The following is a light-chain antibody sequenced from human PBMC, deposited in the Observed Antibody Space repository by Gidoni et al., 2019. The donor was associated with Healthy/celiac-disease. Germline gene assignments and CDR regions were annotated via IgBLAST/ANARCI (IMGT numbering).Light chain of an antibody. Sequence: IQLTQFPSSLSASVGDRVTITCPASQGISSYLAWYQQKPGKAPKLLIYASSTLQSGVPSRFSGSGSGTDFTLTISSLQTEDFATYCCQQLNSYPLTFGGETKVEIK. J-gene: IGKJ4*01. CDR2: ASS. V-gene: IGKV1-9*01. CDR1: QGISSY. CDR3: QQLNSYPLT.